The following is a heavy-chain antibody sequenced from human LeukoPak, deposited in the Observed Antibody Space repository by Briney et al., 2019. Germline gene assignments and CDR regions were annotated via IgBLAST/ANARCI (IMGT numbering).Heavy chain of an antibody. CDR1: GYTFTSYA. J-gene: IGHJ4*02. V-gene: IGHV1-2*02. CDR2: INPNSGGT. CDR3: ARGSGFDY. D-gene: IGHD6-19*01. Sequence: ASVKVSCKASGYTFTSYAMNWVRQAPGQGLEWMGWINPNSGGTNYAQKFQGRVTMTRDTSISTAYMELSRLRSDDTAVYHCARGSGFDYWGQGTLVTVSS.